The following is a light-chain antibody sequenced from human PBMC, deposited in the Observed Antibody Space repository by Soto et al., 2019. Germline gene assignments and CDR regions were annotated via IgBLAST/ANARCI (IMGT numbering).Light chain of an antibody. CDR3: QQYNDSRT. CDR2: GAS. CDR1: QSVSST. J-gene: IGKJ4*02. V-gene: IGKV3-15*01. Sequence: EIVMTQSPATLSVSPGERATLFCRASQSVSSTVAWYQQRPGQAPRLLIYGASTRATGIPARFSGSGSGTEFTLTISSLQSVDFAVYYWQQYNDSRTFGGGTKVEIK.